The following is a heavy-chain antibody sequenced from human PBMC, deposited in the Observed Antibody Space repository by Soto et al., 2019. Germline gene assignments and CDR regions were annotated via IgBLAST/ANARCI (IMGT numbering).Heavy chain of an antibody. Sequence: SETLSLTCTVPGGSISSSSYYWGWIRQPPGKGLEWIGSIYYSGSTYYNPSLKSRVTISVDTSKNQFSLKLSSVTAADTAVYYCASRIRNDGAFDIWGQGTMVTV. CDR3: ASRIRNDGAFDI. J-gene: IGHJ3*02. CDR1: GGSISSSSYY. D-gene: IGHD1-1*01. CDR2: IYYSGST. V-gene: IGHV4-39*01.